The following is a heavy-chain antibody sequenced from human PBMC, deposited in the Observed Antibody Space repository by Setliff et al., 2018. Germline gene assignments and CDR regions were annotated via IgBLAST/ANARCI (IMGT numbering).Heavy chain of an antibody. J-gene: IGHJ6*03. V-gene: IGHV1-18*04. CDR2: ISPYYGST. Sequence: GASVKVSCKASGYTLSTHYMHWVRQAPGQGLEWMGWISPYYGSTNYAQKFQGRVTMTTDTSTSTAYMELRSLRSDDTAVYYCARSPPNRGVGQGHYMDVWGKGTTVTVSS. D-gene: IGHD1-26*01. CDR3: ARSPPNRGVGQGHYMDV. CDR1: GYTLSTHY.